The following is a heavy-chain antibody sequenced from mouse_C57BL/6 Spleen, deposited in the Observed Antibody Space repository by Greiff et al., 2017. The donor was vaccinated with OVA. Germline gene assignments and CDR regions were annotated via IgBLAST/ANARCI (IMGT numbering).Heavy chain of an antibody. CDR3: ARWDSNFSAY. CDR2: IDPEDGAT. D-gene: IGHD2-5*01. CDR1: GFNIKDYY. Sequence: VQLKESGAELVKPGASVKLSCTASGFNIKDYYMHWVKQRTEQGLEWIGRIDPEDGATKYAPKFQGKATITADTSSNTAYLQLSSLTSEDTAVYYCARWDSNFSAYWGQGTTLTVSS. V-gene: IGHV14-2*01. J-gene: IGHJ2*01.